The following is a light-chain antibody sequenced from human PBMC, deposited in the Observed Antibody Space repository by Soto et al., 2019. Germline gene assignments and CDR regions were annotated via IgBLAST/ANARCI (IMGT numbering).Light chain of an antibody. CDR1: SSNIGSNY. Sequence: QAVVTQPPSVSAAPGQTVTISCSGSSSNIGSNYVSWYQQLPGAAPKLLIYDNNRGPSGIPDRFSGSKSGTSATLGITGLQTGDEADYYCGTWDSSLRVVIFGGGTKLTVL. CDR2: DNN. V-gene: IGLV1-51*01. J-gene: IGLJ2*01. CDR3: GTWDSSLRVVI.